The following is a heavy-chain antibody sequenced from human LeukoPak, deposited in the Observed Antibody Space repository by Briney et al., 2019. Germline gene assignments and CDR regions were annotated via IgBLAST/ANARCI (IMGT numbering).Heavy chain of an antibody. V-gene: IGHV3-74*01. CDR2: INSDGSST. CDR3: ARESSSWYDGWFDP. J-gene: IGHJ5*02. Sequence: GGSLRLSCAAPGFTFSSYWMHWVRQAPGKGLVWVSRINSDGSSTSYADSVKGRFTISRDNAKNSLYLQMNSLRAEDTAVYYCARESSSWYDGWFDPWGQGTLVTVSS. CDR1: GFTFSSYW. D-gene: IGHD6-13*01.